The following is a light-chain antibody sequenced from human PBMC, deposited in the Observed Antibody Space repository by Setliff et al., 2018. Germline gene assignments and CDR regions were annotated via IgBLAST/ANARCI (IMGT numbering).Light chain of an antibody. Sequence: DIVMTQSPDSLAVSLGERATIKCKSSQSVLYSSNNKNYLAWYQQKPGQPPKLLIYWASTRESGVPDRFSGSGSGTDLTLTISSLQAEDVAVYYCQQYYSTPFTVGPGTKVDIK. CDR3: QQYYSTPFT. CDR1: QSVLYSSNNKNY. V-gene: IGKV4-1*01. J-gene: IGKJ3*01. CDR2: WAS.